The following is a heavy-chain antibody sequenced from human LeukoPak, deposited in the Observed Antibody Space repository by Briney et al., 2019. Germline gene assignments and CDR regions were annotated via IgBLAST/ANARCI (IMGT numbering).Heavy chain of an antibody. Sequence: SVKVSCKASGDTFSSFAVSWMRQAPGQGLEWMGGIIPISGTTNYAQKFQGRVTMTADESTSTAYMELSSLRSEDTAVYYCARAFDILTEYYFDYWGQGTLVTVSS. J-gene: IGHJ4*01. CDR3: ARAFDILTEYYFDY. V-gene: IGHV1-69*13. CDR2: IIPISGTT. CDR1: GDTFSSFA. D-gene: IGHD3-9*01.